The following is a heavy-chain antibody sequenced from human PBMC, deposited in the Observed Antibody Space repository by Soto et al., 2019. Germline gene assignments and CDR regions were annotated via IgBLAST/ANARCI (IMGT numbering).Heavy chain of an antibody. J-gene: IGHJ3*02. CDR3: ARVMGTTDDAFDI. CDR2: ISSSSSYI. CDR1: GFTFSSYS. D-gene: IGHD7-27*01. V-gene: IGHV3-21*01. Sequence: EVQLVESGGGLVKPGGSLRLSCAASGFTFSSYSMNWVRQAPGKGLEWVSSISSSSSYIYYADSVKGRFTISRDNAKNSLYLQMNSLRAEDTAVYYCARVMGTTDDAFDIWGQGTMVTVSS.